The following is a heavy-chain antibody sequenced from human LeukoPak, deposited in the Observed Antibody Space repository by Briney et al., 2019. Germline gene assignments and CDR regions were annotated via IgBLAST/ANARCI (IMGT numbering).Heavy chain of an antibody. V-gene: IGHV4-38-2*01. Sequence: SETLSLTCAVSGYSLSSGYYWGWIRQPPGKGLEWDGTIYHTVITYYNPSLKSRAPISADTSKDQFPLKPSSVTAADTAVYYCASDSSGWYLGGPFDYWGQGTLVTVSS. CDR1: GYSLSSGYY. CDR2: IYHTVIT. CDR3: ASDSSGWYLGGPFDY. J-gene: IGHJ4*02. D-gene: IGHD6-19*01.